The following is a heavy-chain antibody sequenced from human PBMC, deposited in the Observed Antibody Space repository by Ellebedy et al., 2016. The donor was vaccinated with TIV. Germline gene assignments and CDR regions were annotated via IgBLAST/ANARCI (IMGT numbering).Heavy chain of an antibody. Sequence: PGGSLRLSCAASGFTFSSYSMHWVRQAPGKGLEWVAALSYDGSNEYYGDSVKGRFTISRDNSKNTQYLQMNSLRVEDTAVYYCAKEPIEYSSAWYFDSWGQGTLVTVSS. CDR3: AKEPIEYSSAWYFDS. CDR1: GFTFSSYS. J-gene: IGHJ4*02. V-gene: IGHV3-30*18. D-gene: IGHD6-19*01. CDR2: LSYDGSNE.